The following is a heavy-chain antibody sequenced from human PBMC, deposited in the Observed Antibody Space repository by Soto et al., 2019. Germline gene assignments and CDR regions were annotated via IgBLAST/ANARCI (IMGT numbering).Heavy chain of an antibody. D-gene: IGHD4-17*01. CDR3: AIPKGRLRGGDDAFDI. V-gene: IGHV1-69*12. CDR2: IIPIFGTA. J-gene: IGHJ3*02. CDR1: GGTFSSYA. Sequence: QVQLVQSGAEVKKPGSSVKVSCKAPGGTFSSYAISWVRQAPGQGREWMGGIIPIFGTANYAEKFQGRVTITADESTSTAYREQSSLRSEETAVYYCAIPKGRLRGGDDAFDIWGQGTMVTVSS.